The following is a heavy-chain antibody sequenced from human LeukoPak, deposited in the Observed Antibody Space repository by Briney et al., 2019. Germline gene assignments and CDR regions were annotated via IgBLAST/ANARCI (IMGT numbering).Heavy chain of an antibody. CDR3: ARDRGGSSWYYFDN. D-gene: IGHD6-13*01. J-gene: IGHJ4*02. V-gene: IGHV6-1*01. CDR1: GDSVSRDTAA. Sequence: SQTLSLTCAVSGDSVSRDTAAWNWVRQSPSRGLEWLGRTYYRSKWYNDYAVSVKSRITINPDTSKNQFSLQLNSVTPEDTAVYYCARDRGGSSWYYFDNWGQGSLVTVSS. CDR2: TYYRSKWYN.